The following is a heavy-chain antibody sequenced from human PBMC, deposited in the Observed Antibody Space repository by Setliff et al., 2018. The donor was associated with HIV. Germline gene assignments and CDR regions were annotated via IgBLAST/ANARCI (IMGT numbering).Heavy chain of an antibody. CDR1: GYTFTTYS. V-gene: IGHV1-3*04. J-gene: IGHJ4*02. D-gene: IGHD3-9*01. CDR2: LRTGNGDT. Sequence: ASVKVSCKVSGYTFTTYSIHWVRQAPGQRPEWMGWLRTGNGDTSYSESLQGRVTFTSDTSANTAYMELRSLGSDDTAVYYCAREHDSLTGYSFDFWGQGTRVTVSS. CDR3: AREHDSLTGYSFDF.